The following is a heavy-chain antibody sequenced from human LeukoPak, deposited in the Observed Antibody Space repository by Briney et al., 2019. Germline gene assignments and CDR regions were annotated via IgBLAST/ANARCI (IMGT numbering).Heavy chain of an antibody. Sequence: ASVKVSCKASGGTFSSYAISWVRQAPGQGLEWMGGIIPIFGTANYAQKFQGRVTITADESTSTAYMELSSLRSEDTAVYYCARGGNYYGSGSYYKPLEWGQGTLVTVSS. CDR3: ARGGNYYGSGSYYKPLE. D-gene: IGHD3-10*01. CDR2: IIPIFGTA. CDR1: GGTFSSYA. J-gene: IGHJ4*02. V-gene: IGHV1-69*01.